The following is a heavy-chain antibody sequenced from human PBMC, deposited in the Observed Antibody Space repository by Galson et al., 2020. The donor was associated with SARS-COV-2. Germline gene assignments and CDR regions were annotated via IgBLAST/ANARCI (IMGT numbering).Heavy chain of an antibody. J-gene: IGHJ4*02. D-gene: IGHD6-25*01. CDR1: GFIISSYG. V-gene: IGHV3-30*02. CDR2: IRYDGSNK. Sequence: AESLSLSCAASGFIISSYGMHWVRQAPGKGLGRVAFIRYDGSNKYYADSVKVRFTISRDNSKNTLYSEMNSLRAEDTSVYYCSKEGSSDWDYSFDYAGQGTLVVVSS. CDR3: SKEGSSDWDYSFDY.